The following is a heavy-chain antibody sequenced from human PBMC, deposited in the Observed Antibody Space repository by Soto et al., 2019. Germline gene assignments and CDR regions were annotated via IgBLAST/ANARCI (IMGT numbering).Heavy chain of an antibody. CDR2: FDPEDGET. Sequence: ASVTVSCKVSGYTLTELSMHWVRQAPGKGLEWMGGFDPEDGETNYAQKFQGRVTMTEDTSTDTAYMELSSLRSEDTAVYYCARDPGYYYDSSGYYGYFDYWGQGTLVTVSS. CDR1: GYTLTELS. D-gene: IGHD3-22*01. V-gene: IGHV1-24*01. CDR3: ARDPGYYYDSSGYYGYFDY. J-gene: IGHJ4*02.